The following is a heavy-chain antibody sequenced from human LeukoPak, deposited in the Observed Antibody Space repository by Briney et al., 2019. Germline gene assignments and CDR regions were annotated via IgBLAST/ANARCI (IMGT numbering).Heavy chain of an antibody. V-gene: IGHV3-23*01. CDR1: GFTFSSYA. D-gene: IGHD2/OR15-2a*01. CDR3: AKDRLTMPD. CDR2: ISSSGGST. J-gene: IGHJ4*02. Sequence: GGSLRLSCAASGFTFSSYAMTWVRQAPGKGLEWVSAISSSGGSTYYADSVKGRFTISRDNSKNTLSLQMNNLRAEDTAVYYCAKDRLTMPDWGQGTLVTVSS.